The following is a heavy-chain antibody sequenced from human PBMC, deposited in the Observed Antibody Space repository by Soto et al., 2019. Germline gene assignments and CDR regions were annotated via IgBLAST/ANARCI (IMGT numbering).Heavy chain of an antibody. Sequence: GASVKVSCKASGYTFTSYAMHWVRQAPGQRLEWMGWINAGNGNTKYSQKFQGRVTITRDTSASTAYMELSSLRSEDTAVYYCARDRGILRYVDWTLYPYYYYYVDVWGKGTTVTVSS. D-gene: IGHD3-9*01. V-gene: IGHV1-3*01. CDR2: INAGNGNT. CDR1: GYTFTSYA. J-gene: IGHJ6*03. CDR3: ARDRGILRYVDWTLYPYYYYYVDV.